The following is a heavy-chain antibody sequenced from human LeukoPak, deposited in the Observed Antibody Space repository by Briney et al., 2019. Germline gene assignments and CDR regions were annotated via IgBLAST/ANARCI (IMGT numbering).Heavy chain of an antibody. D-gene: IGHD2-2*01. Sequence: GGSLRLSCAASGFTFSSYEMNWVRQAPGKGLEWVSAISGDFSTYYADSVKGRFTISRDNSKNTLSLLMNSLRAEDTAVFYCAKDTVVVPAAIDSSFDYWGQGTLVTVSS. V-gene: IGHV3-23*01. J-gene: IGHJ4*02. CDR1: GFTFSSYE. CDR3: AKDTVVVPAAIDSSFDY. CDR2: ISGDFST.